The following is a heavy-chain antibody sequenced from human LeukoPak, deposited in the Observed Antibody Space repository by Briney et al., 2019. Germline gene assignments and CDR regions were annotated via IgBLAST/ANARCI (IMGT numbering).Heavy chain of an antibody. V-gene: IGHV3-23*01. CDR2: ISGSGPYT. CDR3: AKHGYCSGISCFFDF. CDR1: GFTFSSYA. J-gene: IGHJ4*02. D-gene: IGHD2-2*03. Sequence: TGGSLTLSCAASGFTFSSYATSWVRQAPGKGLEWVSGISGSGPYTFYTDSVKGRFTISRDSSKNTLYLQMNSLRAEDTVLYYCAKHGYCSGISCFFDFWGQGTLVTVSS.